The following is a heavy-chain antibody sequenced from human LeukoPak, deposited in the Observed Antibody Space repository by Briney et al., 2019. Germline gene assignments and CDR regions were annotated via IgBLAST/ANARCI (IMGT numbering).Heavy chain of an antibody. CDR2: IKPDGRET. J-gene: IGHJ4*02. V-gene: IGHV3-7*01. Sequence: PGGSLRLSCAASGFTFSTYWINCVRQAPGKGLEWVANIKPDGRETYYVYSVKGRLTISRDKDKSSLYLQMNSLRAEDTAVYYCERDYNLGQGTLVTVSS. CDR3: ERDYN. CDR1: GFTFSTYW.